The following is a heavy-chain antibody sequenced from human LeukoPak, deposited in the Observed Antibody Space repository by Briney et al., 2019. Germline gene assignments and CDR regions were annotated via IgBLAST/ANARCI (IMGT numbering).Heavy chain of an antibody. CDR3: ARGPEWYYFDY. D-gene: IGHD3-3*01. Sequence: SETLSLTCTVSGGSISSYYWSWIRQTPGKGLEWIGYIYYSGSAIYSPSLKSRVTISVDTSKNQFSLRLSPVTAADTAVYYCARGPEWYYFDYWGQGTLVTVSS. V-gene: IGHV4-59*08. CDR2: IYYSGSA. CDR1: GGSISSYY. J-gene: IGHJ4*02.